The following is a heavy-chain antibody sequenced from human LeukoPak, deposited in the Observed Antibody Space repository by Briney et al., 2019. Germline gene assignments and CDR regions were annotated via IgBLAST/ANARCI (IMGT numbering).Heavy chain of an antibody. CDR3: ARPFYYDSNGGEGMDV. CDR1: GFTFTRFN. V-gene: IGHV3-21*06. D-gene: IGHD3-22*01. CDR2: ITTSGTYI. Sequence: PGGSLRLSCAASGFTFTRFNMNWVRQAPGKGLELVSSITTSGTYIYYADSVKGRFTISRDNAKNSLYLQMNSLRAEDTAVYYCARPFYYDSNGGEGMDVSGQGTTVTVSS. J-gene: IGHJ6*02.